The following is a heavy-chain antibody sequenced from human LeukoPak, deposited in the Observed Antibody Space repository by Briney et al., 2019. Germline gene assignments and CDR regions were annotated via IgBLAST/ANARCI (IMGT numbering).Heavy chain of an antibody. CDR3: AKARRTIFGVVINYYYYYGMDV. D-gene: IGHD3-3*01. CDR2: ISGSGGST. CDR1: GFTFSSYA. Sequence: PGGSLRLSCAASGFTFSSYAMSWVRQAPGKGLEWVSAISGSGGSTYYADSVKGRFTISRDNSKNTLYLQMNSLRAEDTAVYYCAKARRTIFGVVINYYYYYGMDVWGQGTTVTVSS. V-gene: IGHV3-23*01. J-gene: IGHJ6*02.